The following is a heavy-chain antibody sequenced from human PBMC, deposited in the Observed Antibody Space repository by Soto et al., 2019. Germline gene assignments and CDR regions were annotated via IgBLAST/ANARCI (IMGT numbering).Heavy chain of an antibody. V-gene: IGHV6-1*01. CDR1: GDSVSSNSAA. J-gene: IGHJ6*02. CDR3: ASDLVRGSSWWSSCGMNF. Sequence: SQTLSLTCAISGDSVSSNSAAWNWIRQSPSRGLEWLGRTYYRSKWYNDYAVSVKSRITINPDTSKNQFSLQLNSVTPEDTAVYYCASDLVRGSSWWSSCGMNFWGRGTTVTFSS. D-gene: IGHD6-13*01. CDR2: TYYRSKWYN.